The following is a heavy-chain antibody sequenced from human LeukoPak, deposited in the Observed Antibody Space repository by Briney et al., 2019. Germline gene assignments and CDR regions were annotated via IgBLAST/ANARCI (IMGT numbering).Heavy chain of an antibody. CDR2: MNHSGST. J-gene: IGHJ6*02. CDR1: GGSFSGYY. D-gene: IGHD3-10*01. V-gene: IGHV4-34*01. CDR3: ARGGRGSYYYYYYGIDV. Sequence: SETLSLTCAVYGGSFSGYYWSWIRQPPGKGLEWIGEMNHSGSTNYNPSLKSRVTISVDTSKNQFSLKLSSVTAADTAVYYCARGGRGSYYYYYYGIDVWGQGTTVTVSS.